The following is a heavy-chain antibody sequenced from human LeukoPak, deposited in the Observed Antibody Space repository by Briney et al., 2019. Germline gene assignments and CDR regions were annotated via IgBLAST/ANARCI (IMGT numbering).Heavy chain of an antibody. CDR2: INHSGST. V-gene: IGHV4-34*01. Sequence: GSLRLSCAASGFTFSSYAMSWVRQPPGKGLEWIGEINHSGSTNYNPSLKSRVTISVDTSKNQFSLKLSSVTAADTAVYYCARGLGGYSYGLRSGYYYGMDVWGQGTTVTVSS. D-gene: IGHD5-18*01. J-gene: IGHJ6*02. CDR1: GFTFSSYA. CDR3: ARGLGGYSYGLRSGYYYGMDV.